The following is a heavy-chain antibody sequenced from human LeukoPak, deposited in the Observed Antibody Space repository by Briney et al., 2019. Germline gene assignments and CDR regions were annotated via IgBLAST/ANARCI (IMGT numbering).Heavy chain of an antibody. CDR2: TYYRSKWYN. CDR1: GDIVSSNSAA. CDR3: ANLIAAAGSLMDV. Sequence: SQTLSLTCAIPGDIVSSNSAAWNWMRQSPSRGLEWLGRTYYRSKWYNNYAVSVKSRITINADTSKNQFSLQLSSVTPDYTAVYYCANLIAAAGSLMDVWGQGTTVTVSS. D-gene: IGHD6-13*01. J-gene: IGHJ6*02. V-gene: IGHV6-1*01.